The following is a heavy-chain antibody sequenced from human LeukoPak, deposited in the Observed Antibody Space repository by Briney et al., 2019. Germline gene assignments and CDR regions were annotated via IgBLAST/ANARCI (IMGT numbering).Heavy chain of an antibody. Sequence: GASVNNSCKASGYTFTSYGISWVRQAPGQGLEWMGWISAYNGNTNYAQKLQGRVTMTTDTSTSTAYMELRSLRSDDTAVYYCARVRDILTGYYLLYGMDVWGQGTRVTVSS. CDR2: ISAYNGNT. J-gene: IGHJ6*02. D-gene: IGHD3-9*01. CDR1: GYTFTSYG. CDR3: ARVRDILTGYYLLYGMDV. V-gene: IGHV1-18*01.